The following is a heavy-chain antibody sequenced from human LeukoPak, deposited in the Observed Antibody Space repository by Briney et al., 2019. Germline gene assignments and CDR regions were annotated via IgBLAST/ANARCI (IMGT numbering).Heavy chain of an antibody. V-gene: IGHV4-59*08. CDR3: ARHPSPGVVVAATRRGGFDY. CDR2: IYYSGST. J-gene: IGHJ4*02. D-gene: IGHD2-15*01. Sequence: SETLSLTCTVSGGSISSYYWSWIRQPPGKGLEWIGYIYYSGSTNYNPSLKSRVAISVDTSKNQFSLKLSSVTAADTAVYYCARHPSPGVVVAATRRGGFDYWGQGTLVTVSS. CDR1: GGSISSYY.